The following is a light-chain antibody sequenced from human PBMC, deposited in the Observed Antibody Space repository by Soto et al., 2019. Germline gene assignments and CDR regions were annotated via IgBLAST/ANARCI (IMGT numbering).Light chain of an antibody. Sequence: DIQMTQSPSTLSASVGDRVTITCRASQTISRWLAWYQQKPGKAPKLLIYAASSLQSGVPSRFSGSGSGTDFTLTISSLQPEDFATYYCQQSYSTPRVTFGQGTRLEIK. CDR1: QTISRW. CDR3: QQSYSTPRVT. CDR2: AAS. V-gene: IGKV1-39*01. J-gene: IGKJ5*01.